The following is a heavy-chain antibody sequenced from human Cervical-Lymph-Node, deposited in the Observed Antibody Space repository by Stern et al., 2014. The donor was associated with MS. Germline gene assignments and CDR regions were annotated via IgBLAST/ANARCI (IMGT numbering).Heavy chain of an antibody. CDR1: GFSFSRYA. Sequence: VQLVESGGGVVQPGRSLRLSCAASGFSFSRYAMHWVRQAPGKGLAWVALIWYDVSNPSYADSVTGRFTISRDNYKNTLYLQMNSLRAEDTAVYYCASAYSSSHYYFDYWGQGTLVTVSS. V-gene: IGHV3-33*01. J-gene: IGHJ4*02. CDR3: ASAYSSSHYYFDY. CDR2: IWYDVSNP. D-gene: IGHD6-13*01.